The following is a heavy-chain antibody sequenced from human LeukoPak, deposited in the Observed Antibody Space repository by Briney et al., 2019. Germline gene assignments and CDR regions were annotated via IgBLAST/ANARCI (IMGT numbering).Heavy chain of an antibody. CDR3: AKWPEGAMDHFDY. CDR2: ISGDGTRT. CDR1: GFSFSSYA. J-gene: IGHJ4*02. D-gene: IGHD3-16*01. V-gene: IGHV3-23*01. Sequence: GGSLRLSCAASGFSFSSYAMTWARQAPVKGLEWVPAISGDGTRTYYADSVKGRFTISRDNSKNTLYLEMSSLRVEDTAIYYCAKWPEGAMDHFDYWGQGTLVTVSS.